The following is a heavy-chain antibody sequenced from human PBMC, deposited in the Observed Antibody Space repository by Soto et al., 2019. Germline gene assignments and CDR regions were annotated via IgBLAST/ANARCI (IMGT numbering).Heavy chain of an antibody. D-gene: IGHD6-13*01. V-gene: IGHV3-23*01. CDR1: GFTFSSYA. Sequence: EVQLLESGGGLVQPGGSLRLSCAASGFTFSSYAMSWVRQAPGKGLEWVLAISGSGGSTYYADSVKGRFTISRDNSKNTLNLQMNSLRAEHPAGYYWAKEGSSRGGAFDIWGQGTMVTVAS. CDR3: AKEGSSRGGAFDI. CDR2: ISGSGGST. J-gene: IGHJ3*02.